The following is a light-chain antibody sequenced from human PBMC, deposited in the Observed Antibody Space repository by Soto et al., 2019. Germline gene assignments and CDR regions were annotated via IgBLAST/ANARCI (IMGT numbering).Light chain of an antibody. V-gene: IGKV1-5*03. CDR2: KAS. Sequence: DIQMTQSPSTLSAFVGDRVTITCRASQNIGSWLAWYQQKPGKAPKLLIYKASFLNGGVPVSFSGSGSGTELTLTINSLQPDDFATYYCQQYNTYPWTFGQGTKVEIK. CDR3: QQYNTYPWT. CDR1: QNIGSW. J-gene: IGKJ1*01.